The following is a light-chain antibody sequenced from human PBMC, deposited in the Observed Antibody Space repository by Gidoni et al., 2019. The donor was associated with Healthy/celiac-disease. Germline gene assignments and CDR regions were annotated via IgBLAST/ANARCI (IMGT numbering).Light chain of an antibody. CDR1: SSYVGGYNY. Sequence: QSALTQPASVFGSPGQSITIYCTGTSSYVGGYNYVSWYQQHPGKAPKLMIYDVSNRPSGVSNRFSGSKSGNPASLTISGLQAEDEADYYCSSYTSSSTVVFGGGTKLTVL. J-gene: IGLJ2*01. CDR2: DVS. CDR3: SSYTSSSTVV. V-gene: IGLV2-14*03.